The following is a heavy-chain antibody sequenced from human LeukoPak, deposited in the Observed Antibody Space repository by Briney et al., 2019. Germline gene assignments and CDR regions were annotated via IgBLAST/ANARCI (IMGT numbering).Heavy chain of an antibody. D-gene: IGHD5-24*01. J-gene: IGHJ4*02. V-gene: IGHV3-30*02. CDR3: AISGRSRDGNNGNYFDY. Sequence: GGSLRLSCAASGFTFSSYGMHWVRQAPGKGLEWVAFIRYDGSNKYYADSVKGRFTISRDNSKNTLYLQMNSLRAEDTAVYYCAISGRSRDGNNGNYFDYWGQGTLVTVSP. CDR2: IRYDGSNK. CDR1: GFTFSSYG.